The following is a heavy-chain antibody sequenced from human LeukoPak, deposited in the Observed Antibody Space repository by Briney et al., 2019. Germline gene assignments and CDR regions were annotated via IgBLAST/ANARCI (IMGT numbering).Heavy chain of an antibody. J-gene: IGHJ5*02. V-gene: IGHV1-2*02. Sequence: ASVKVSCKASGYTFTGYYMHWVRQAPGQGLEWMGWINPNSGGSNYAQKFQGRVTMTRDTSISTAYMELSRLRSDDTAVYYCARDWELRYFDWAIRDMYNWFDPWGQGTLVTVSS. CDR1: GYTFTGYY. D-gene: IGHD3-9*01. CDR3: ARDWELRYFDWAIRDMYNWFDP. CDR2: INPNSGGS.